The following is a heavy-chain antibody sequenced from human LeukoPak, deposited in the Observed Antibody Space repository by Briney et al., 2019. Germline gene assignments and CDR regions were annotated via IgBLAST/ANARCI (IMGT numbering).Heavy chain of an antibody. Sequence: HAGGSLRLSCAASGFTFSSYAMHWVRQAPGKGLEYVSAISSNGGSTYYANSVKGRFTISRDNSKNTLYLQMGSLRAEDMAVYYCARGADIWFGEFDYWGQGTLVTVSS. J-gene: IGHJ4*02. V-gene: IGHV3-64*01. CDR1: GFTFSSYA. CDR2: ISSNGGST. D-gene: IGHD3-10*01. CDR3: ARGADIWFGEFDY.